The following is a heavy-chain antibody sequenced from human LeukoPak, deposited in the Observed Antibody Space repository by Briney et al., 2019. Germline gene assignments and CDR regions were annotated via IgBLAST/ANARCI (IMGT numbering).Heavy chain of an antibody. V-gene: IGHV4-38-2*02. D-gene: IGHD2-21*02. Sequence: PSETLSLTCTVSGYSISSGYYWGWIRQPPGKGLEWIGSIYHSGSTNYNPSLKSRVTISVDTSKNQSSLKLSSVTAADTAVYYCARGGSWARDCYSRASFDYWGQGTLVTVSS. CDR3: ARGGSWARDCYSRASFDY. CDR1: GYSISSGYY. J-gene: IGHJ4*02. CDR2: IYHSGST.